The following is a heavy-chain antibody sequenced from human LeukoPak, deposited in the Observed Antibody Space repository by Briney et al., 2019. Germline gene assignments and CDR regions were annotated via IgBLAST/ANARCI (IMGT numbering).Heavy chain of an antibody. V-gene: IGHV1-2*02. D-gene: IGHD3-3*01. J-gene: IGHJ3*02. CDR2: INPNSGGT. CDR3: ARDTAWGFWSGRPQNDAFDI. Sequence: GASVKVSCKASGYTFTGCYIHWVRQAPGQGLEWMGWINPNSGGTNYAQKFQGRVTMTRDTSISTAYMGLSRLRSDDTAVYYCARDTAWGFWSGRPQNDAFDIWGQGTMVTVSS. CDR1: GYTFTGCY.